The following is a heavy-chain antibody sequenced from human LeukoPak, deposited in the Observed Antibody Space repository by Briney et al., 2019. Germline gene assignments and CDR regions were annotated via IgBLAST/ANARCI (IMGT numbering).Heavy chain of an antibody. CDR2: INLNAVTT. Sequence: ASVNVSCKASGYTFTNYYIHWMRQAPGQGLEWVGIINLNAVTTRYAQKFQGRITVTRDTSTSTVYMELSSLRSEDTAVYYCAREYCSSSSCYSADYWGQGTLVTVSS. CDR1: GYTFTNYY. V-gene: IGHV1-46*01. D-gene: IGHD2-2*01. CDR3: AREYCSSSSCYSADY. J-gene: IGHJ4*02.